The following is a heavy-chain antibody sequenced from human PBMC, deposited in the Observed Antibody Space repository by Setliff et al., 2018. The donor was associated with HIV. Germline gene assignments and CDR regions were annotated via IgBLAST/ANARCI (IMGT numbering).Heavy chain of an antibody. CDR1: GGSISSDGYY. V-gene: IGHV4-39*07. CDR2: IDYSGRT. CDR3: ARGGATGTTRLDY. Sequence: PSETLSLTCNVSGGSISSDGYYWGWVRQFPGKGLDWIGSIDYSGRTYYNMSLMSRVTTFVDTSKNQFSLQLTSVTAADTAVYYCARGGATGTTRLDYWGNGTTVTVSS. D-gene: IGHD1-7*01. J-gene: IGHJ6*04.